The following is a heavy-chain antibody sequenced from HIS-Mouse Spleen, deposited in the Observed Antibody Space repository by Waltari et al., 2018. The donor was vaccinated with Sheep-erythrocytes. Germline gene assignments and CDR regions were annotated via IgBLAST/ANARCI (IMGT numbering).Heavy chain of an antibody. J-gene: IGHJ3*02. Sequence: QVQLQESAPGLVKPSETLSLTCTVAGGSISSYYWSWLRQPPGKGLEWIGYIDYSGSTNYNPSLKSRVTISVDTSRNQFSLKLSSVTAADTAVYYCARFSRPRFWPVGATAFDIWGQGTMVTVSS. CDR1: GGSISSYY. V-gene: IGHV4-59*08. CDR3: ARFSRPRFWPVGATAFDI. D-gene: IGHD1-26*01. CDR2: IDYSGST.